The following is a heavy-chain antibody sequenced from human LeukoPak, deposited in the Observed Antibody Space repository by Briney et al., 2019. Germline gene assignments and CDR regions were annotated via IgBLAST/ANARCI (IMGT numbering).Heavy chain of an antibody. CDR2: IYSSGST. J-gene: IGHJ4*02. V-gene: IGHV4-39*01. D-gene: IGHD3-22*01. Sequence: PSETLSLTCTVSGRSLRSSSYYWGWIRQPPGKGLEWIGSIYSSGSTYYTPSLKSRVTISVDTSKNQFSLKLTSVTAADSAVYYCTRHFYESNGYSDSFYFDYWGQGTLVTVSS. CDR1: GRSLRSSSYY. CDR3: TRHFYESNGYSDSFYFDY.